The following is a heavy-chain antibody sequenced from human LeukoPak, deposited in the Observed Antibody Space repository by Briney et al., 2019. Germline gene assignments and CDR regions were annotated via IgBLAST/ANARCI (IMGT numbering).Heavy chain of an antibody. J-gene: IGHJ4*02. CDR2: MSNDGSYT. CDR3: ARDNWGSFDY. CDR1: GFTFSAYW. D-gene: IGHD7-27*01. Sequence: GGSLRLSCVGSGFTFSAYWMGWVRQAPGQGLEYVSHMSNDGSYTVYGDSVKGRFTISRENAKNTVYLQMNSLRAEDTAVYYCARDNWGSFDYWGQGVLITVSS. V-gene: IGHV3-74*01.